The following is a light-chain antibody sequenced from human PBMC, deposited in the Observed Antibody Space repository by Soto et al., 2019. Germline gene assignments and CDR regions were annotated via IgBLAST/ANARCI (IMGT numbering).Light chain of an antibody. CDR2: TSN. V-gene: IGLV1-44*01. Sequence: QSVLTQPPSASGTPGQRVTISCSGSYSTIGSKTLNWYQHLPGSAPKLLIYTSNQRPSGVPDRFSGSKSGTSASLAISGLQPEDEADYYCAAWNDSLNGVVFGGGTKLTV. CDR1: YSTIGSKT. J-gene: IGLJ3*02. CDR3: AAWNDSLNGVV.